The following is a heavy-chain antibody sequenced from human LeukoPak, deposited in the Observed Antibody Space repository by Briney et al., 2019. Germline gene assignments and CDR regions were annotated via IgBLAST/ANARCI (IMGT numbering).Heavy chain of an antibody. V-gene: IGHV1-24*01. CDR3: ATDFYRGRQFDY. D-gene: IGHD2/OR15-2a*01. Sequence: APVKVSCKVSGNTFTDLSMNWVRQAPGKGLEWMGGFDPEDVETIYAQKFQGRVTMTEDTSTATAYMDLSSLRPDDTAVYYCATDFYRGRQFDYWGQGTLVTVSS. CDR1: GNTFTDLS. J-gene: IGHJ4*02. CDR2: FDPEDVET.